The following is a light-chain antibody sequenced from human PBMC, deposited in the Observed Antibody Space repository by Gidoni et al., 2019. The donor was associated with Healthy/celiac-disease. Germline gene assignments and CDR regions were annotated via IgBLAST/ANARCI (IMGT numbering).Light chain of an antibody. J-gene: IGKJ3*01. CDR3: QQYYSTPPA. Sequence: IVFTLSPDPLAVSLGERATINCKSSQSVLYSPNNKNYLAWYQQKPGQPPKLLIYWASTRESGVPDRFSGSGSGTDFTLTISSLQAEDVAVYYCQQYYSTPPAFGPXTKVDIK. CDR2: WAS. CDR1: QSVLYSPNNKNY. V-gene: IGKV4-1*01.